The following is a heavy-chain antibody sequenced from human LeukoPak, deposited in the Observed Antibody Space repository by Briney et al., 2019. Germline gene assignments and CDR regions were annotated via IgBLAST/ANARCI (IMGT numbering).Heavy chain of an antibody. Sequence: GGSLRLSCAASGFTYSSFGMNWVGQAPGKGLDWVSYISSSSSTIYYADSVKGRFTISRDNAKNSLFLQMNSLRVEDTAIYYCARVLYYYDGSGSSQGYWGQGTLVTVSS. D-gene: IGHD3-22*01. J-gene: IGHJ4*02. CDR3: ARVLYYYDGSGSSQGY. V-gene: IGHV3-48*01. CDR2: ISSSSSTI. CDR1: GFTYSSFG.